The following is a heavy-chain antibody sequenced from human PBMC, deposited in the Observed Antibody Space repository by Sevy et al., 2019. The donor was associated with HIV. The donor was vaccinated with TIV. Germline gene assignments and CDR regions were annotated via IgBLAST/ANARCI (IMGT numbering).Heavy chain of an antibody. J-gene: IGHJ4*02. CDR1: GFTFSSYS. Sequence: GGSLRLSCAASGFTFSSYSMNWVRQAPGKGLGWVSYISSGFSTIHYADSVKGRFTISRDNAKNSLYLQMNRLRAEDTAVYYCARDNGDYFLSTSVFDYWGQGTLVTVSS. D-gene: IGHD4-17*01. V-gene: IGHV3-48*01. CDR2: ISSGFSTI. CDR3: ARDNGDYFLSTSVFDY.